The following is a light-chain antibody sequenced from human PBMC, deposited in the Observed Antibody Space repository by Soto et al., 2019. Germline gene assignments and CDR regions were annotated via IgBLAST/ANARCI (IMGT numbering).Light chain of an antibody. J-gene: IGLJ2*01. V-gene: IGLV4-69*01. CDR1: SGHSSYA. Sequence: QPVLTQSPSASASLGASVKLTCTLSSGHSSYAIAWHQQQPEKGPRYLMKLNSDGSHSKGDGIPDRFSGSSSGAERYLTISSLQSEDEADYYCQTWGTPRVVFGGGTKLTVL. CDR3: QTWGTPRVV. CDR2: LNSDGSH.